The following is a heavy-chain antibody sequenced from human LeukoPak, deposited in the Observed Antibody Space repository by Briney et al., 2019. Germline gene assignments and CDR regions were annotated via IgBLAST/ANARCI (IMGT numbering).Heavy chain of an antibody. J-gene: IGHJ4*02. V-gene: IGHV5-51*01. D-gene: IGHD3-16*01. CDR3: ARPHYYDCIGYYFDS. Sequence: GGSLRLSCKGSGYSFTNYWIGWVRQMPGNGLEWMGIIYPGDSDIRYSPSFQGQVTISVDKSISTAYLQWSSLKASDTAIYYCARPHYYDCIGYYFDSWGQGTLVTVSS. CDR1: GYSFTNYW. CDR2: IYPGDSDI.